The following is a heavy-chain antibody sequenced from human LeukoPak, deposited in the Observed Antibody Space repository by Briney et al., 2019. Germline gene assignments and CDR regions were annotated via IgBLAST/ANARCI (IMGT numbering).Heavy chain of an antibody. D-gene: IGHD6-19*01. V-gene: IGHV3-43*02. CDR2: ISGDGSTI. CDR3: VKDSSDYYYFYYMDA. J-gene: IGHJ6*03. CDR1: GFTFDDYT. Sequence: GGSLRLSCAASGFTFDDYTMHWVRQRPGEGPEWVSLISGDGSTIFYADSLKGRSSIFRDNRKNILYLQIYGLKPEDTALYFCVKDSSDYYYFYYMDAWGEGTSVTVSS.